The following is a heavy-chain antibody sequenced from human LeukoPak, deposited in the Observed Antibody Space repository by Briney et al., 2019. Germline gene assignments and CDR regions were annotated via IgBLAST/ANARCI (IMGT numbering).Heavy chain of an antibody. CDR2: IYHSGST. J-gene: IGHJ4*02. V-gene: IGHV4-38-2*02. CDR1: GYSISSGYY. CDR3: ATLYGSGILSY. D-gene: IGHD3-10*01. Sequence: SQTLSLTCTVSGYSISSGYYWGWIRQPPGKGLEWIGSIYHSGSTYYNPSLKSRVTISVDTSKNQFSLKLSSVTAADTAVYYCATLYGSGILSYWGQGTLVTVSS.